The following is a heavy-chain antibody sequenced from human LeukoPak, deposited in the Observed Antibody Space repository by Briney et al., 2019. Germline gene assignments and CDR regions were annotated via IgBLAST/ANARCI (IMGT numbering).Heavy chain of an antibody. D-gene: IGHD6-19*01. Sequence: GGSLRLSCTASGFSYSGYSMHWVRQAPGKGLEWVSGIQRDGSSPTYADSVKGRFTISRDSSKSTLYLQMNSLRPEDTAVYYCVKDLRSGWSVEYWGQGTLVTVSS. V-gene: IGHV3-64D*09. CDR3: VKDLRSGWSVEY. J-gene: IGHJ4*02. CDR1: GFSYSGYS. CDR2: IQRDGSSP.